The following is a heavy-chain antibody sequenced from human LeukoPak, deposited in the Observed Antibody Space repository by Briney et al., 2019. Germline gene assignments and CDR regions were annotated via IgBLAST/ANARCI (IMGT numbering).Heavy chain of an antibody. CDR3: ARALAYCGGNCYGPLDY. CDR2: IIPILGTA. V-gene: IGHV1-69*01. Sequence: SVKVSCKASGGTFSSYAISWVRQAPGQGLEWMGGIIPILGTANYAQKFQGRVTITADESTSTAYMELSSLRSEDTAVYYCARALAYCGGNCYGPLDYWGQGTLVTVSS. CDR1: GGTFSSYA. D-gene: IGHD2-21*02. J-gene: IGHJ4*02.